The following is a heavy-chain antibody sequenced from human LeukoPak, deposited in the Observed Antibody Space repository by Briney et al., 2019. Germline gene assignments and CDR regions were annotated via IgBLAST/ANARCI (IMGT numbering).Heavy chain of an antibody. CDR1: GFTFSSFA. D-gene: IGHD3-22*01. J-gene: IGHJ4*02. CDR2: ISGSGDST. V-gene: IGHV3-23*01. Sequence: GGSLRLSCAASGFTSGFTFSSFAMSWVRQAPGKGLEWVSGISGSGDSTYYADSVKGRFTISRDNSKNTLYLQINSLRAEDTAVYYCATGATYYYHSSGNSAFDYWGQGTLVTASS. CDR3: ATGATYYYHSSGNSAFDY.